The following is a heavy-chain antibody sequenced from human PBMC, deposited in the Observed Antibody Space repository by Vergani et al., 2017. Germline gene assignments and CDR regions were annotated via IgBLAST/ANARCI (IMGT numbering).Heavy chain of an antibody. CDR1: GYTLTELS. Sequence: QVQLVQSGAEVKKHGASVKVSCKVSGYTLTELSMHWVRQAPGKGLEWMGGFDPEDGETIYAQKFQGRVTMTEDTYTDIAYMELSSVRSEDTAVYYCATRIAAAGIIDYWGQGTLVTVSS. CDR3: ATRIAAAGIIDY. D-gene: IGHD6-13*01. J-gene: IGHJ4*02. CDR2: FDPEDGET. V-gene: IGHV1-24*01.